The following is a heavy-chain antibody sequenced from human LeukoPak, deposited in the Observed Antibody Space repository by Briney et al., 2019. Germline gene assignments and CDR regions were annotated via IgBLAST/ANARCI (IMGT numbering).Heavy chain of an antibody. V-gene: IGHV4-59*01. CDR1: GGSISSYY. J-gene: IGHJ4*02. CDR3: ARGRGYYDFWNGPYFDY. CDR2: IYYSGST. Sequence: PSETLSLTCTVSGGSISSYYWSWIRQPPGKGLEWIGYIYYSGSTNYNPSLKSRVTISVDTSKNQFSLKLSSVTAADTAVYYCARGRGYYDFWNGPYFDYWGQGTLVTVSS. D-gene: IGHD3-3*01.